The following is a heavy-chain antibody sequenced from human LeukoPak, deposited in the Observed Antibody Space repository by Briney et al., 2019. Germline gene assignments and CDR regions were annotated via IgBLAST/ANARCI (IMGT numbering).Heavy chain of an antibody. CDR3: ARDSVVPAAISTWYYYMDV. D-gene: IGHD2-2*01. J-gene: IGHJ6*03. Sequence: SVKVSRKASGYTFTSYDINWVRQATGQGLEWMGGIIPIFGTANYAQKFQGRVTITADESTSTAYMELSSLRSEDTAVYYCARDSVVPAAISTWYYYMDVWGKGTTVTVSS. CDR1: GYTFTSYD. V-gene: IGHV1-69*13. CDR2: IIPIFGTA.